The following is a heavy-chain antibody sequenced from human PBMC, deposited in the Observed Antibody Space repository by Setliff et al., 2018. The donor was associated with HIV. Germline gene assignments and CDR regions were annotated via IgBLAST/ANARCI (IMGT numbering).Heavy chain of an antibody. D-gene: IGHD2-15*01. J-gene: IGHJ4*02. CDR3: ARGSGRFCSGGRCSAFDY. Sequence: SATLSLTCAVSGFSINSGYYWGWIRQPPGKGLEWIGSIYQTGTTYYNPSLKSRVTISVDTSQNQFSLRLSSVTAADTAVYYCARGSGRFCSGGRCSAFDYWGQGTLVTVTS. CDR1: GFSINSGYY. V-gene: IGHV4-38-2*01. CDR2: IYQTGTT.